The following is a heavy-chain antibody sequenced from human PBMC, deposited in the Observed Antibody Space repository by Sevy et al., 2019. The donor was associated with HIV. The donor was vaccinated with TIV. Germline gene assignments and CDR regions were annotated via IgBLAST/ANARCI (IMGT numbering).Heavy chain of an antibody. V-gene: IGHV1-18*01. CDR2: ISGFNGNT. J-gene: IGHJ6*02. Sequence: ASVKVSCKASNYNFFAYGFAWVRQASGQGLEWMGWISGFNGNTNYAQKLRGRVTLTTDSSTSTAYMELRSLTSDDTAVYYCARDVVTPGPGYGMDVWGPGTTVTVSS. CDR1: NYNFFAYG. D-gene: IGHD2-15*01. CDR3: ARDVVTPGPGYGMDV.